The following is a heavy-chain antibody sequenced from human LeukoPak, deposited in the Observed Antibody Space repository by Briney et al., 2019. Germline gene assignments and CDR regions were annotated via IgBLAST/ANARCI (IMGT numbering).Heavy chain of an antibody. V-gene: IGHV1-2*04. CDR3: AREAITVNWFDP. CDR1: GYTFTSYY. Sequence: ASVKVSCKASGYTFTSYYMHWVRQAPGQGLEWMGWINPNSGGTNYAQKFQGWVTMTRDTSISTAYMELSRLRSDDTAVYYCAREAITVNWFDPWGQGTLVTVSS. D-gene: IGHD4-11*01. CDR2: INPNSGGT. J-gene: IGHJ5*02.